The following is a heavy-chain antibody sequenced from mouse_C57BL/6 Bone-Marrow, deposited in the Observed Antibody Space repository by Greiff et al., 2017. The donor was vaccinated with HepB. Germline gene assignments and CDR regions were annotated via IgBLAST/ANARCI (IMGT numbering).Heavy chain of an antibody. J-gene: IGHJ4*01. Sequence: EVQLQQSGAELVKPGASVKLSCTASGFNIKDYYMHWVKQRTEQGLEWIGRIDPEDGETKYAPKFQGKATIPADTSSNTAYLQRSSLTSEDTAVYDGAIESSSFYYYAIDCWGEGTSVTGSS. V-gene: IGHV14-2*01. CDR1: GFNIKDYY. CDR2: IDPEDGET. D-gene: IGHD1-1*01. CDR3: AIESSSFYYYAIDC.